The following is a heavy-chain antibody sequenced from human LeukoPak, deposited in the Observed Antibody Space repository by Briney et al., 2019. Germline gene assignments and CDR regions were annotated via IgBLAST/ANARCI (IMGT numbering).Heavy chain of an antibody. CDR2: ISSSGNT. CDR3: ARLGAGPTYYDFWSGYSSFYFDY. J-gene: IGHJ4*02. Sequence: SETLSLTCAVSGGSISSGNYYWGWIRQPPGKGLEWIGGISSSGNTYYNPSLKSRITISIDTSKNHFSLKLSSVTAADTAVYYCARLGAGPTYYDFWSGYSSFYFDYWGQGTLVTVSS. CDR1: GGSISSGNYY. V-gene: IGHV4-39*02. D-gene: IGHD3-3*01.